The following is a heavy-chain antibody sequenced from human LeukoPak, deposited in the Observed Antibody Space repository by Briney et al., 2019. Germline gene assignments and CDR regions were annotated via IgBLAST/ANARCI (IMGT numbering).Heavy chain of an antibody. CDR2: INSDGSST. V-gene: IGHV3-74*01. CDR3: ASIGSEVVVPAANWFDP. Sequence: GGSLRLSCAASGFSFDDYGMSWVRQAPGKGLVWVSRINSDGSSTSYADSVKGRFTISRDNAKNTLYLQMNSLRAEDTAVYYCASIGSEVVVPAANWFDPWGQGTLVTVSS. J-gene: IGHJ5*02. D-gene: IGHD2-2*01. CDR1: GFSFDDYG.